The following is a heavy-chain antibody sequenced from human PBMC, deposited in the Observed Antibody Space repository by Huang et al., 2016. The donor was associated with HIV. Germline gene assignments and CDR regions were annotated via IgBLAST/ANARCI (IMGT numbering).Heavy chain of an antibody. CDR2: VRSIAFGGAS. CDR1: GFIFNDFA. CDR3: SPTGDDYFYYYMDV. V-gene: IGHV3-49*03. Sequence: VESGGDAVQSGRSLRLSCSGSGFIFNDFAINWFRQSPREGLEWIGFVRSIAFGGASKSAPSVKDRFSVSRDEAKNVAFLQMENLQVDDTAVYYCSPTGDDYFYYYMDVWGNGTTVIVS. D-gene: IGHD4-17*01. J-gene: IGHJ6*03.